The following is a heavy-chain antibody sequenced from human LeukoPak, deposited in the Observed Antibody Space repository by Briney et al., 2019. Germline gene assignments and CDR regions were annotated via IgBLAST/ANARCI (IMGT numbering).Heavy chain of an antibody. V-gene: IGHV3-30*18. Sequence: HPGRSLRLSCAASGFTFSSYGMHWVRQAPGKGLEWVAVISYDGSNKYYADSVKGRFTISRDNSKNTLYLQMNSLRAEDTAVYYCAKVGGSPTPGAFDIWGQGTMVTASS. J-gene: IGHJ3*02. CDR1: GFTFSSYG. D-gene: IGHD2-15*01. CDR2: ISYDGSNK. CDR3: AKVGGSPTPGAFDI.